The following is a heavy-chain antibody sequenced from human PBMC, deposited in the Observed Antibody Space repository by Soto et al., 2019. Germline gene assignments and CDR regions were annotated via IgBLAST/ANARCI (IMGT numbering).Heavy chain of an antibody. CDR2: ISGSTSST. J-gene: IGHJ5*02. CDR3: AKSFSGNYYSYFSP. Sequence: EVQLLESGGGLVQPGGFLRLSCVASGFTFTIYGMTWVRQAPGKGLEWVSGISGSTSSTYYADSVKGRFTISRDNSKNTLYLQMNSLRVEDTAVYYCAKSFSGNYYSYFSPWGQGTLVTVSS. D-gene: IGHD3-10*01. CDR1: GFTFTIYG. V-gene: IGHV3-23*01.